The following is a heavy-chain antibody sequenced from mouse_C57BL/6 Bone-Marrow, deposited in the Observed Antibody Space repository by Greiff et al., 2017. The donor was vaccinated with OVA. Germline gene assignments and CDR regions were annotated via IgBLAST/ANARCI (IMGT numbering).Heavy chain of an antibody. D-gene: IGHD1-3*01. CDR2: IRSKSNNYAT. CDR3: VRRGKEGAMDY. V-gene: IGHV10-1*01. Sequence: DVMLVESGGGLVQPKGSLKLSCAASGFSFNTYAMNWVRQAPGKGLEWVARIRSKSNNYATYYADSVKDRFTISRDDSESMLYLQMNNLKTEDTAMYYCVRRGKEGAMDYWGQGTSVTVSS. CDR1: GFSFNTYA. J-gene: IGHJ4*01.